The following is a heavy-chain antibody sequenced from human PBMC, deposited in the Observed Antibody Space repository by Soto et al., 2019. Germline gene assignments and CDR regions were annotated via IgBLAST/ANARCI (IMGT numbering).Heavy chain of an antibody. V-gene: IGHV1-3*01. CDR3: ARGYGGYFHWFDP. D-gene: IGHD4-17*01. J-gene: IGHJ5*02. Sequence: QVQLVQSGAEVKKPGASVKVSCKASGYTFTSYAMHWVRQAPGQRLEWMRWINAGNGNTKYSQKFQGRVTITRDTSASTAYMDLSSLRSEDTAVYYCARGYGGYFHWFDPWGQGTLVTVSS. CDR1: GYTFTSYA. CDR2: INAGNGNT.